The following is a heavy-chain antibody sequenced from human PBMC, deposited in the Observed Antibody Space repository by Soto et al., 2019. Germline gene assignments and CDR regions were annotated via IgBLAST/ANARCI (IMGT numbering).Heavy chain of an antibody. CDR3: ARHLFDSWTGYPYYYYMDV. Sequence: QVQLQESGPGLVKPSETLSLTCSVPGGSIRSHNWSWIRQPPGKGLEWIGCLYYSAMTEYNPSLKSRVTISADTSNSQVSLKLSSVTAADTAVYYCARHLFDSWTGYPYYYYMDVWGKGTAVTVSS. CDR1: GGSIRSHN. V-gene: IGHV4-59*08. CDR2: LYYSAMT. J-gene: IGHJ6*03. D-gene: IGHD3-3*01.